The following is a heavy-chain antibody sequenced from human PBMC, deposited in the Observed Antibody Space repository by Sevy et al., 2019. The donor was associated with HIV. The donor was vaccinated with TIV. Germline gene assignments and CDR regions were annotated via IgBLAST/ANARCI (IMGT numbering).Heavy chain of an antibody. D-gene: IGHD2-2*01. CDR2: ISFSGST. V-gene: IGHV4-31*03. J-gene: IGHJ4*02. Sequence: SETLSLTCTVSGGSISSGGYYWNWIRQHPGKGLEWIGYISFSGSTYYDPSLKSRVTISFDTSTNQFSLKLRSLTAADTAVYYCARDSACSSTSCYGDFFAYWGQGTLVTVSS. CDR1: GGSISSGGYY. CDR3: ARDSACSSTSCYGDFFAY.